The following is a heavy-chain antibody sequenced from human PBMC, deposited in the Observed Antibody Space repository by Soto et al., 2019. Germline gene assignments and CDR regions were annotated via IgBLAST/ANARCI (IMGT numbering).Heavy chain of an antibody. CDR1: GFTFSSYG. CDR3: AIEETLWELRYYFDY. J-gene: IGHJ4*02. V-gene: IGHV3-33*01. D-gene: IGHD1-26*01. Sequence: QVQLVESGGGVVQPGRSLRLSCAASGFTFSSYGMHWVRQAPGKGLEWVAVIWYDGSNKYYADSVKGRFTISRDNSKNTLYMQMNSLRAEDTAVYYCAIEETLWELRYYFDYWGQGTLVTVSS. CDR2: IWYDGSNK.